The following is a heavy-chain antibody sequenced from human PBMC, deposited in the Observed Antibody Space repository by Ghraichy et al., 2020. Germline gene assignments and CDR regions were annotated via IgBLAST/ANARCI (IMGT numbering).Heavy chain of an antibody. V-gene: IGHV1-18*04. CDR2: INVSNGYT. D-gene: IGHD2-8*01. CDR3: ARTTQDCTNGVCYDY. Sequence: ASVKVSCKASGYTFTNYGISWVRQAPAQGLEWMAWINVSNGYTSYAQKFQGRVTMTTDTSTSTAYMELRSLRSDDTAVYYCARTTQDCTNGVCYDYWGQGTLVTVSS. CDR1: GYTFTNYG. J-gene: IGHJ4*02.